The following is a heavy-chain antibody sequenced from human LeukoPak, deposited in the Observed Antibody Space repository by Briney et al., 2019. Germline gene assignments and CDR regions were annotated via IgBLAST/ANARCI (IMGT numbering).Heavy chain of an antibody. V-gene: IGHV4-59*12. CDR2: IYYSGST. CDR3: AREGLGELFDY. Sequence: SETLSLTCTVSGGSISSYYWSWIRQPPGKGLEWIGYIYYSGSTNYNPSLKSRVTISVDTSKNQFSLKLSSVTAADTAVYYCAREGLGELFDYWGQGTLVTVSS. CDR1: GGSISSYY. J-gene: IGHJ4*02. D-gene: IGHD3-10*01.